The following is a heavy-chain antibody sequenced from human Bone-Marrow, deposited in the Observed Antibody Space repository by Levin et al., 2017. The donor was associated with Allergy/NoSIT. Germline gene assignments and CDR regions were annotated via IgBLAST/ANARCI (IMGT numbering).Heavy chain of an antibody. CDR3: VRDFGVADMGDY. CDR1: GYTFSSYG. D-gene: IGHD3-16*01. J-gene: IGHJ4*02. CDR2: ISSYNGNT. V-gene: IGHV1-18*01. Sequence: PGESLKISCKASGYTFSSYGISWVRQAPGQGLVWIGWISSYNGNTHYAEKFQGRVTMTTDTSTRTAYMELRSLRSDDTAVYYCVRDFGVADMGDYWGRGTLVTVSS.